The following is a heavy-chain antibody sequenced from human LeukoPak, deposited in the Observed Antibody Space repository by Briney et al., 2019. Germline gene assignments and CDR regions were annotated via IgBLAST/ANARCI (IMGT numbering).Heavy chain of an antibody. Sequence: ASVKVFCKASGDIFTDYYMYWVRQAPGQGLEWMGRINPNSGGTNYAQKFQGRVTMTRDTSISTAYMELSRLRSDDTAVYYCARGGSSGYYPDYWGQGTLVTVSS. V-gene: IGHV1-2*06. CDR1: GDIFTDYY. CDR2: INPNSGGT. D-gene: IGHD3-22*01. J-gene: IGHJ4*02. CDR3: ARGGSSGYYPDY.